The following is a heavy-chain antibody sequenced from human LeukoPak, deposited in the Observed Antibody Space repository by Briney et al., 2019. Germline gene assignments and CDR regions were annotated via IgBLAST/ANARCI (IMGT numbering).Heavy chain of an antibody. Sequence: PSETLSLTCAVYGWSFNDYYWNWIRQPPGKGLEWIGEINARGDTYYNPSLKSRVTISVDTSKNQFSLRLTSMIAADTAVYYCARGQVPAARGHNWFDPWGQGTLVTVSS. D-gene: IGHD2-2*01. CDR1: GWSFNDYY. V-gene: IGHV4-34*01. CDR2: INARGDT. J-gene: IGHJ5*02. CDR3: ARGQVPAARGHNWFDP.